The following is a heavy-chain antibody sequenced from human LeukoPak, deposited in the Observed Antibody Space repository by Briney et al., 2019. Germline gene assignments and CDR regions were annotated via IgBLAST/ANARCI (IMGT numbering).Heavy chain of an antibody. CDR3: ARYAVPGYGSSHLDY. CDR2: IWYDGSNK. J-gene: IGHJ4*02. D-gene: IGHD6-13*01. CDR1: GFTFSSYG. Sequence: GSLRLSCAASGFTFSSYGMHWVRQAPGKGLEWVAVIWYDGSNKYYADSVKGRFTISRDNSKNTLYLQMNSLRAEDTAVYYCARYAVPGYGSSHLDYWGQGTLVTVSS. V-gene: IGHV3-33*01.